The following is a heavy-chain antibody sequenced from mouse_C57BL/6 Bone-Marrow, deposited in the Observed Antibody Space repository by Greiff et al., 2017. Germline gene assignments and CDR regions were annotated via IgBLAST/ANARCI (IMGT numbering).Heavy chain of an antibody. D-gene: IGHD1-1*01. V-gene: IGHV1-76*01. CDR2: IYPGSGNT. CDR3: ARSDYGSSYVDY. J-gene: IGHJ2*01. CDR1: GYTFTDYY. Sequence: VKLQQSGAELVRPGASVKLSCKASGYTFTDYYINWVKQRPGQGLEWIARIYPGSGNTYYNEKFKGKATLTAEKSSSTAYMQLSSLTSEDSAVYFCARSDYGSSYVDYWGQGTTLTVSS.